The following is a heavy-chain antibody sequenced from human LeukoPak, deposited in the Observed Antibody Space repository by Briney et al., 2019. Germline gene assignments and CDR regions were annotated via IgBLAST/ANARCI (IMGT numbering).Heavy chain of an antibody. CDR2: ITKGGEET. Sequence: GGNLRFSCVASGLTFITVPRSWARQAPGKGLEGVSDITKGGEETFYADSVRGQFTISRDNSKNTLYLHMTGLRAEDTAVYYCAADNNLPAGRGPSLEHWGQGTLVTVSS. V-gene: IGHV3-23*01. CDR3: AADNNLPAGRGPSLEH. CDR1: GLTFITVP. J-gene: IGHJ4*02.